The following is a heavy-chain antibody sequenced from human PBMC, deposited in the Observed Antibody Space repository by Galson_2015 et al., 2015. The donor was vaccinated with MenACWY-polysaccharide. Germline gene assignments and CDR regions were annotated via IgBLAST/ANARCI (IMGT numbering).Heavy chain of an antibody. CDR1: GYTFPSFW. V-gene: IGHV5-51*01. D-gene: IGHD1-20*01. CDR2: IYPGDSDT. J-gene: IGHJ3*01. CDR3: ARRKSSGPLTGLKVWALDA. Sequence: QSGAEVKKPGESLKISCRASGYTFPSFWIAWVRQTPGRGLELMGLIYPGDSDTRYSPSFQGQVTFSTDNSIRTAYLHWNSLKDSDSETYYCARRKSSGPLTGLKVWALDAWGPGTLVTVSS.